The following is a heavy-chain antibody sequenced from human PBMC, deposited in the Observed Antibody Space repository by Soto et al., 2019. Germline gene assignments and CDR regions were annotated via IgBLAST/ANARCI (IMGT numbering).Heavy chain of an antibody. CDR1: GGTFSSYA. CDR3: ARSSLYGDYYYYYGMDV. D-gene: IGHD4-17*01. Sequence: SVKVSCKASGGTFSSYAISWVRQAPGQGLEWMGGIIPIFGTANYAQKFQGRVTITADESTSTAYMELSSLRSEDTAVYYCARSSLYGDYYYYYGMDVWGQGTTVTVSS. CDR2: IIPIFGTA. V-gene: IGHV1-69*13. J-gene: IGHJ6*02.